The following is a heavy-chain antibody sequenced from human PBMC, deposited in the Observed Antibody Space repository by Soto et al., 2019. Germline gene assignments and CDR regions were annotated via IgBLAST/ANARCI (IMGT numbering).Heavy chain of an antibody. V-gene: IGHV1-69*13. CDR3: ARLIVGATYYFGY. Sequence: SVKVSCKASGGTFSSYAISWVRQAPGQGLEWMRGIIPIFGTANYAQKFQGRVTITADESTSTAYMELSSLRSEDTAVYYCARLIVGATYYFGYWGQGTLVTVSS. J-gene: IGHJ4*02. D-gene: IGHD1-26*01. CDR2: IIPIFGTA. CDR1: GGTFSSYA.